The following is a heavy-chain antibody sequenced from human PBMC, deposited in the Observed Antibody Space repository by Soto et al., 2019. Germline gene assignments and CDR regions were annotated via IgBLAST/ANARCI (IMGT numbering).Heavy chain of an antibody. CDR1: GFTFNNYA. D-gene: IGHD3-10*01. CDR3: AKGRGGSGSLTPRVDF. J-gene: IGHJ4*02. Sequence: EVQLLESGGGLVQPGGSLRLSCAASGFTFNNYAMTWVRQAPGKGLEWVSAISGGGDTTSYADSLKGRFTVSRDGSRNTLELQMSSLSAEDAALYYCAKGRGGSGSLTPRVDFWGQGTLVTVSS. V-gene: IGHV3-23*01. CDR2: ISGGGDTT.